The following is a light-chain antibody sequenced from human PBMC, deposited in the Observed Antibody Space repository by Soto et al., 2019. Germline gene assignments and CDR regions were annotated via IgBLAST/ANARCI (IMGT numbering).Light chain of an antibody. CDR3: QQYNSDSWA. Sequence: DIQMTQSPSTLSASVGDRVTITCRASQNINNWLAWYQQKPGMAPKLLIYDASSLGSGVPSRFSGSGSGTEFSLTITSLQPDDFETYYCQQYNSDSWAFGQGTKVEI. V-gene: IGKV1-5*01. CDR1: QNINNW. J-gene: IGKJ1*01. CDR2: DAS.